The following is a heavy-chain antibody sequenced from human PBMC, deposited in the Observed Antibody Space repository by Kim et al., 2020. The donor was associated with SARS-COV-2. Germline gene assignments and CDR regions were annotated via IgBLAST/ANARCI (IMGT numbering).Heavy chain of an antibody. D-gene: IGHD2-8*01. CDR2: ISGSGGST. CDR1: GFTFSSYA. CDR3: AKMDIVLMVYAIPAGTYFQH. Sequence: GGSLRLSCAASGFTFSSYAMSWVRQAPGKGLEWVSAISGSGGSTYYADSVKGRFTISRDNSKNTLYLQMNSLRAEDTAVYYCAKMDIVLMVYAIPAGTYFQHWGQGTLVTVSS. J-gene: IGHJ1*01. V-gene: IGHV3-23*01.